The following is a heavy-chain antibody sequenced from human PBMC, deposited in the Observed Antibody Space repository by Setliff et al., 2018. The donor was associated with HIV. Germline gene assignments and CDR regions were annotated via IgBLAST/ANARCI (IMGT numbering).Heavy chain of an antibody. J-gene: IGHJ4*02. D-gene: IGHD3-22*01. V-gene: IGHV3-7*01. Sequence: QAGGSLRLSCAASGFPFTNYWMNWVRQAPGKGLEWVANIKTDGSEKYYVDSVRGRFSISRDNAKNSLYLQMNSLRAEDTAVYYCAGSRGYFVQAGWGQGTLVTVSS. CDR3: AGSRGYFVQAG. CDR1: GFPFTNYW. CDR2: IKTDGSEK.